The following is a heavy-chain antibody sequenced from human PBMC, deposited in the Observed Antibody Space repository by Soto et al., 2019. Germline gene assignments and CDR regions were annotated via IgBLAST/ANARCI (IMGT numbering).Heavy chain of an antibody. CDR2: IYWDDDK. Sequence: QITLKESGPTLVKPTQTLTLTCSFSGFSLSSVGVGVGWIRQPPGKALEWLALIYWDDDKRYSPSLKSRLTITQDPSKHPVVLTMTNSDPVHTATYYCAHTLDWGEGRFDYWGQGTLVTVSS. CDR3: AHTLDWGEGRFDY. J-gene: IGHJ4*02. CDR1: GFSLSSVGVG. V-gene: IGHV2-5*02. D-gene: IGHD7-27*01.